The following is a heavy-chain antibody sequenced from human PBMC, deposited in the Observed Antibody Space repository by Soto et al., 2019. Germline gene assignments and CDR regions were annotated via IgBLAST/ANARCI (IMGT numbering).Heavy chain of an antibody. J-gene: IGHJ4*02. CDR2: IDTSGTKI. V-gene: IGHV3-11*01. D-gene: IGHD3-3*01. CDR1: GYTFSDYY. CDR3: ASHYDMWSGYLSPVDY. Sequence: QVQLVESGGDLVKPGGSLRLSCAASGYTFSDYYMSWIRQAPGKGLEWISYIDTSGTKIYYADSVKGRFTITRDNAKNSLYGEMNSLRDEDTAVYYCASHYDMWSGYLSPVDYWGQGTLVTVSS.